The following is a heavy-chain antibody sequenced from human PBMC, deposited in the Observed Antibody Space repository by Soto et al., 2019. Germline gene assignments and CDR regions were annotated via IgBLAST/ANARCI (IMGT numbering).Heavy chain of an antibody. V-gene: IGHV3-66*01. CDR3: ARDSTYSSGWPYYFDY. CDR2: IYSGGST. J-gene: IGHJ4*02. D-gene: IGHD6-19*01. CDR1: GFTVSSNY. Sequence: GGSLRLSCAASGFTVSSNYMSWVRQAPGKGLEWVSVIYSGGSTYYADSVKGRFTISRDNSKNTLYLQMNSLRAEDTAVYYCARDSTYSSGWPYYFDYWGQGTLVTVSS.